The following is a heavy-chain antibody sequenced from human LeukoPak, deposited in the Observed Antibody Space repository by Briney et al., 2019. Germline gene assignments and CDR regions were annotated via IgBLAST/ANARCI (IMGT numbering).Heavy chain of an antibody. CDR1: GFTFSTYG. Sequence: GGSLRLSCAASGFTFSTYGMHWVRQAPGKGLEWVAVISYDGSNKYYADSVKGRFTISRDNSKNTLYLQMNSLRAEDTAVYYCATLTTPYSSSWPFDYWGQGTLVTVSS. D-gene: IGHD6-13*01. CDR2: ISYDGSNK. CDR3: ATLTTPYSSSWPFDY. V-gene: IGHV3-30*03. J-gene: IGHJ4*02.